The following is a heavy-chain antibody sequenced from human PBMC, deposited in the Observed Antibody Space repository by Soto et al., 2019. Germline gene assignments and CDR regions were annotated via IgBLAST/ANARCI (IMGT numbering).Heavy chain of an antibody. Sequence: ASVKVSCKASGYTFTSYDINWVRQATGQGLEWMGWMNPNSGNTGYAQKFQGRVTMTRNTSISTAYMELSSLRSEDTAVYYCARGKDDILTGYFDYWGQGTLVTVSS. J-gene: IGHJ4*02. CDR1: GYTFTSYD. D-gene: IGHD3-9*01. CDR3: ARGKDDILTGYFDY. V-gene: IGHV1-8*01. CDR2: MNPNSGNT.